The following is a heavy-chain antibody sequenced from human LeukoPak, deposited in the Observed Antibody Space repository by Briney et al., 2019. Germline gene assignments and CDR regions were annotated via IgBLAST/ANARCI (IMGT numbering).Heavy chain of an antibody. D-gene: IGHD6-19*01. V-gene: IGHV1-2*02. CDR2: ISTNSGDT. CDR1: AYTFTRYY. J-gene: IGHJ5*02. CDR3: ARGGVAVAAENWFDP. Sequence: ASVKVSCKASAYTFTRYYFHWVRQAPGQGLEWMGWISTNSGDTNYAQKFQGRVTITADESTSTAYMELSSLRSEDMAVYYCARGGVAVAAENWFDPWGQGTLVTVSS.